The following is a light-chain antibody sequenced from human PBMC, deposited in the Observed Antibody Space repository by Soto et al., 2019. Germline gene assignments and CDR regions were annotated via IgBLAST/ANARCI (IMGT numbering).Light chain of an antibody. Sequence: EIVLTQSPATLSLSPVERATLSCRASQSVSSYLAWYQQKPGQAPRLLIYDASSRVAGIPARFRGSGSGTDFTLTISSLEPEDFAVYYCQQRLMTFGQGTKVDIK. J-gene: IGKJ1*01. V-gene: IGKV3-11*01. CDR2: DAS. CDR3: QQRLMT. CDR1: QSVSSY.